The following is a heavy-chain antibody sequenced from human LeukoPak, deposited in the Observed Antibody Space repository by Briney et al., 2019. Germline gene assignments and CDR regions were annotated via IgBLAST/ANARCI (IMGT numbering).Heavy chain of an antibody. V-gene: IGHV3-64*04. Sequence: GGSLRLSCSVSGFTFRSYPMHWVRQAPGKGLEYVSAISSNGDNTYYADSVKGRFTISRDNAKNSLYLQMNSLRAEDTAVYYCARDTRGSIALDAFDIWGQGTMVTVSS. CDR1: GFTFRSYP. J-gene: IGHJ3*02. D-gene: IGHD6-6*01. CDR3: ARDTRGSIALDAFDI. CDR2: ISSNGDNT.